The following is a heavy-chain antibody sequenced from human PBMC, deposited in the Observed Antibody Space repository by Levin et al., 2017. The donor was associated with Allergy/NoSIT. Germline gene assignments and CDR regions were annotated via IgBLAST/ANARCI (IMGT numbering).Heavy chain of an antibody. Sequence: SETLSLTCAISGDSISSSGAAWNWVRQSPSRGLEWLGRTYFASQWHGDYAPSVRGRITINLDTSNNVFSLQLDSVTPEDTAVYYCTREERYLDWFLLYFSHWGQGIAVTVSS. J-gene: IGHJ4*02. CDR2: TYFASQWHG. CDR1: GDSISSSGAA. D-gene: IGHD3-3*01. V-gene: IGHV6-1*01. CDR3: TREERYLDWFLLYFSH.